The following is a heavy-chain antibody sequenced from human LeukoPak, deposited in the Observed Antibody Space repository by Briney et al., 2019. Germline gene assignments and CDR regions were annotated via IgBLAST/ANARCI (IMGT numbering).Heavy chain of an antibody. CDR3: ARDVNYYDSSGYYY. V-gene: IGHV3-21*01. Sequence: GGSLRLSCAASGFTFSSYAMSWVRQAPGKGLEWVSSISSSSSYIYYADSVKGRFTISRDNAKNSLYLQMNSLRAEDTAVYYCARDVNYYDSSGYYYWGQGTLVTVSS. CDR1: GFTFSSYA. J-gene: IGHJ4*02. D-gene: IGHD3-22*01. CDR2: ISSSSSYI.